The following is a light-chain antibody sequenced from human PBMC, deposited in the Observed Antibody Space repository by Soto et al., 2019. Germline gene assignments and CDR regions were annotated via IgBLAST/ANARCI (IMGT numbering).Light chain of an antibody. CDR2: EVS. CDR3: SSYTSGSTVV. J-gene: IGLJ2*01. V-gene: IGLV2-14*01. CDR1: SSDVGGYKY. Sequence: QSALTQPASVSGSPGQSITISCSGTSSDVGGYKYVFWYQQHPGKAPKLMIYEVSNRPSGVSNRFSGSKSGNTASLTISGLQAEDEADYYCSSYTSGSTVVFGGGTKLIVL.